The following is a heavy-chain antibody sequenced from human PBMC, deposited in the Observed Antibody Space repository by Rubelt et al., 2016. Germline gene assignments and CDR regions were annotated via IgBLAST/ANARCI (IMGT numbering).Heavy chain of an antibody. D-gene: IGHD2-8*01. CDR1: GYTFTSYG. CDR3: AREGVKGSRKDGMDV. J-gene: IGHJ6*02. V-gene: IGHV1-18*01. Sequence: QVQLVQSGAEVKKPGASVKVSCKASGYTFTSYGISWVRQAPGQGLEWRGWISADNGNTNYAQKLHGSVTLTTDTSTSTAYMVLRSVRSDDTAVYYCAREGVKGSRKDGMDVWGQGTTVTVSS. CDR2: ISADNGNT.